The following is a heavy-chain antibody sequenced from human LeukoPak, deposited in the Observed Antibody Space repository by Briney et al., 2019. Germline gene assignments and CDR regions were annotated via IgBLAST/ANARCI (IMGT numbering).Heavy chain of an antibody. V-gene: IGHV3-7*05. J-gene: IGHJ2*01. Sequence: GGSLRLSCAASGFTFRSDWMSWVRQAPGKGLEWVANIKEDGSEKYYVDSVKGRFTISRDNAKNSLYLQMNSLRAEDTAVYYCARDEYTSTWYWYFDLWGRGTLVTVSS. CDR2: IKEDGSEK. D-gene: IGHD6-13*01. CDR1: GFTFRSDW. CDR3: ARDEYTSTWYWYFDL.